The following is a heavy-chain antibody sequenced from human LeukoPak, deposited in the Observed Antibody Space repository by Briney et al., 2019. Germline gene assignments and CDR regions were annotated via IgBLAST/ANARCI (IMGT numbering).Heavy chain of an antibody. D-gene: IGHD3-10*02. CDR2: ISWNSVNI. CDR3: AELGITMIGGV. V-gene: IGHV3-21*01. J-gene: IGHJ6*04. CDR1: GFTFSSYS. Sequence: YPGGSLRLSCAASGFTFSSYSMNWVRQAPGKGREWVSGISWNSVNIGYADSVKGRFTISRDNAKNSLYLQMNSLRAEDTAVYYCAELGITMIGGVWGKGTTVTISS.